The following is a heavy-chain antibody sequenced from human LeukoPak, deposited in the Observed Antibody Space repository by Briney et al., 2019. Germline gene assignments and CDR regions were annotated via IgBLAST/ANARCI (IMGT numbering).Heavy chain of an antibody. CDR2: IRNKAENYRT. Sequence: GGSLRLSCAASGFSFSGHYMDWVRQAPGKGLEWIGRIRNKAENYRTEYAASVRGRFTVSRDDSRSLVYLQMTSLKTEDTAMYYCADVGAGTDYWGQGTQVTVSS. V-gene: IGHV3-72*01. J-gene: IGHJ4*02. D-gene: IGHD3-10*01. CDR1: GFSFSGHY. CDR3: ADVGAGTDY.